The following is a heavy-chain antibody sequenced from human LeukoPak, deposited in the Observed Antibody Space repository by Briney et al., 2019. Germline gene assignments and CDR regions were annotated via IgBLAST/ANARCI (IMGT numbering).Heavy chain of an antibody. CDR1: GYTFTSYY. D-gene: IGHD6-13*01. Sequence: ASVKVSCKASGYTFTSYYMHWVRQAPGQGLEWTGIINPSGGSTSYAQKFQGRVTMTRDTSTSTVYMELSSLRSEDTAVYYCAREEVAAAGISFNWFDPWGQGTLVTVSS. V-gene: IGHV1-46*01. J-gene: IGHJ5*02. CDR3: AREEVAAAGISFNWFDP. CDR2: INPSGGST.